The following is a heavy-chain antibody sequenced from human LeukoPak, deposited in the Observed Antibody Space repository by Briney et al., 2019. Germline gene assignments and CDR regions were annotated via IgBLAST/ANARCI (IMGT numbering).Heavy chain of an antibody. V-gene: IGHV3-53*01. J-gene: IGHJ4*02. Sequence: AGGSLRLSCAASGFTVSSNYMSWVRQAPGKGLEWVSVIYGGGSTYYADSVKGRFTISRDISKNTLYLQMNSLSAEDTAVYYCARGNWHYPFHYWGQGTLVPVSS. CDR3: ARGNWHYPFHY. CDR1: GFTVSSNY. D-gene: IGHD1-7*01. CDR2: IYGGGST.